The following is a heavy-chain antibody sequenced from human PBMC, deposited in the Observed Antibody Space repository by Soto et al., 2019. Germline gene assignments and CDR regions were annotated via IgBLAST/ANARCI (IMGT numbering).Heavy chain of an antibody. CDR3: AKADGQQWLIPHLDN. D-gene: IGHD6-19*01. CDR1: GFNFKKFA. V-gene: IGHV3-23*01. J-gene: IGHJ4*02. Sequence: EVQLLESGGGVVQPGGSLRLSCVASGFNFKKFAMAWVRQAAGDGLEWVSGISCCGGSASYADSVKGRFSIARDDSKNTVSLQLNSLRVEDTDQYYCAKADGQQWLIPHLDNWGQGTLVTVS. CDR2: ISCCGGSA.